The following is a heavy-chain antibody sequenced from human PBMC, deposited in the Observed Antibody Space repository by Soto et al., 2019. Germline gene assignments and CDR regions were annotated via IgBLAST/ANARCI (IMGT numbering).Heavy chain of an antibody. Sequence: EVQLLESGGGLAQPGGSLRLSCAASGFTFSSYAMSWVRQGPGKVLEWVSAISGSGASTFYTDSVKGRFTVSRDNSKNTLYLQMNSLRAEDTAVYYCAKATIRFLDTYGMDVWGQGTTVAVSS. J-gene: IGHJ6*02. CDR1: GFTFSSYA. CDR3: AKATIRFLDTYGMDV. D-gene: IGHD3-3*01. CDR2: ISGSGAST. V-gene: IGHV3-23*01.